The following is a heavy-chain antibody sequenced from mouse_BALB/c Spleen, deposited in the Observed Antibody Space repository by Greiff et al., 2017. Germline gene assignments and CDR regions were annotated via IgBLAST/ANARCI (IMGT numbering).Heavy chain of an antibody. V-gene: IGHV3-2*02. Sequence: DVKLVESGPGLVKPSQSLSLTCTVTGYSITSDYAWNWIRQFPGNKLEWMGYISYSGSTSYNPSLKSRISITRDTSKNQFFLQLNSVTTEDTATYYCARWGTWFAYWGQGTLVTVSA. CDR1: GYSITSDYA. J-gene: IGHJ3*01. CDR2: ISYSGST. CDR3: ARWGTWFAY.